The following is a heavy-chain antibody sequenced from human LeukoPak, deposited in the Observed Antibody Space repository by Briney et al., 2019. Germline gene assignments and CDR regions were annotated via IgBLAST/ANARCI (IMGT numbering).Heavy chain of an antibody. V-gene: IGHV4-59*01. Sequence: PSETLSLTCSVSGGSISSYYWSWIRQPPGKGLEWIGYIYYSGSTNYNPSLKSRVTISVDTSKNQFSLKLSSVTAADTAVYYCASEYYYDSSGYYSSFDYWGQGTLVTVSS. J-gene: IGHJ4*02. CDR3: ASEYYYDSSGYYSSFDY. CDR1: GGSISSYY. D-gene: IGHD3-22*01. CDR2: IYYSGST.